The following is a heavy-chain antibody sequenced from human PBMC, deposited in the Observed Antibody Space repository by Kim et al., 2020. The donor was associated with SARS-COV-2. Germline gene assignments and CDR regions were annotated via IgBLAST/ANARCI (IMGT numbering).Heavy chain of an antibody. Sequence: GGSLRLSCAASGFTFSSYGMHWVRQAPGKGLEWVAVIWYDGGNKYYADSVKGRFTISRDNSKNTLYLQMNSLRAEDTAVYYCARDLLVGATSYAMDVWGQGTTVTVSS. J-gene: IGHJ6*02. D-gene: IGHD1-26*01. V-gene: IGHV3-33*01. CDR1: GFTFSSYG. CDR2: IWYDGGNK. CDR3: ARDLLVGATSYAMDV.